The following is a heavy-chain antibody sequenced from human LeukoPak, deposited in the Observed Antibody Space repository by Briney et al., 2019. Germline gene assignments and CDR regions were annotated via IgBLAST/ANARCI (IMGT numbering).Heavy chain of an antibody. D-gene: IGHD3-16*01. J-gene: IGHJ4*02. Sequence: PGGSLRLSCAASGFTFSSYSMNWVRKAPGKGLEWVSSISSRSSYIYYADSVKGRFTISRDNAKNSLYLQMNSLRAEDTAVYYCARDRALMDYWGQGTLVTVSS. CDR3: ARDRALMDY. CDR1: GFTFSSYS. V-gene: IGHV3-21*01. CDR2: ISSRSSYI.